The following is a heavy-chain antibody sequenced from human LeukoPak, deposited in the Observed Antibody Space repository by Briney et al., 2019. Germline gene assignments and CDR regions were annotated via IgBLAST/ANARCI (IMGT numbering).Heavy chain of an antibody. D-gene: IGHD1-26*01. Sequence: GGSLRLSCAASGFTFSSYSMNWVRQAPGKGLEWVSFISSGSSTIYYADSVKGRFTISRDNAKNTLYLQMNSLRAEDTAVYYCAKDLEVGATLDYWGQGTLVTVSS. CDR1: GFTFSSYS. V-gene: IGHV3-48*04. CDR3: AKDLEVGATLDY. CDR2: ISSGSSTI. J-gene: IGHJ4*02.